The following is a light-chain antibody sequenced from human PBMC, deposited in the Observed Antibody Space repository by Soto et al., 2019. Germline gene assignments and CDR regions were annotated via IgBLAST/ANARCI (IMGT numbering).Light chain of an antibody. Sequence: DIQMTQSPSTLSASVGDRVTITCRASQTVGSWLAWYQQEPGKAPKLLIYDASSLQSGVPSRFSGSGSGTEFTLTISSLQPDDFATYYCQQYNNYSNNFGQGTKVDI. V-gene: IGKV1-5*01. CDR2: DAS. J-gene: IGKJ1*01. CDR1: QTVGSW. CDR3: QQYNNYSNN.